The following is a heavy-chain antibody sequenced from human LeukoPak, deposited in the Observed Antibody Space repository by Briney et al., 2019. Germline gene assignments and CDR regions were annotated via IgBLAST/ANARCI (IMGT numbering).Heavy chain of an antibody. Sequence: GGSLRLSCAVSGLTFSRYAMSWVRQAPGKGLEWVSAISESGSGTYYADSVKGRFTISRDNSKNTLYLQMNSLRAEDTAVYYCAKDRAGVYSYGYFDYWGQGTLVTVSS. CDR1: GLTFSRYA. D-gene: IGHD5-18*01. CDR3: AKDRAGVYSYGYFDY. CDR2: ISESGSGT. J-gene: IGHJ4*02. V-gene: IGHV3-23*01.